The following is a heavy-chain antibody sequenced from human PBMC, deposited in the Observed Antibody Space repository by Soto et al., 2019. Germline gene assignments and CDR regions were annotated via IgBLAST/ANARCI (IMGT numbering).Heavy chain of an antibody. Sequence: GGSLRLSCATSGFTFTYFSISWVRQAPGRGLEWVGFIRSKDYGGTTEYAASVKGRFAISRDDSTGIAYLQMNSLKNEDTAVYSCTRAITYFDSWGQGPLATAPQ. V-gene: IGHV3-49*02. D-gene: IGHD2-21*01. J-gene: IGHJ4*02. CDR2: IRSKDYGGTT. CDR3: TRAITYFDS. CDR1: GFTFTYFS.